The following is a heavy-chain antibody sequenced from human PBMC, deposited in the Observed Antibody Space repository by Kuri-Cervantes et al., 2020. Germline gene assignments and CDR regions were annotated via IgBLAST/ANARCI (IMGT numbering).Heavy chain of an antibody. CDR3: VTPRVAFDI. CDR1: GYSFTSYW. CDR2: IYPGDSGT. V-gene: IGHV5-51*01. Sequence: GGSLRLSCKGSGYSFTSYWIGWVRQMPGKCLEWMGIIYPGDSGTRYSPSFQGQVTVSADKSINTAYLQWSSLKASDTAMYFCVTPRVAFDIWGQGTIVTVSS. J-gene: IGHJ3*02.